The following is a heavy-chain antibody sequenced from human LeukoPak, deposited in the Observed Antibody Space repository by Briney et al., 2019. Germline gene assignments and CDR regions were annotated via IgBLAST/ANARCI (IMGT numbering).Heavy chain of an antibody. CDR1: GGSISSSTYY. J-gene: IGHJ4*02. CDR2: IYYSGST. Sequence: SETLSLTCTVSGGSISSSTYYWGWIRQPPGKGLEWIGSIYYSGSTYYNPSLKSRVTISVDTSKNQFSLKLSSVTAADTAVYYCAIEGDILSPRVDYWGQGTLVTVSS. V-gene: IGHV4-39*07. CDR3: AIEGDILSPRVDY. D-gene: IGHD3-9*01.